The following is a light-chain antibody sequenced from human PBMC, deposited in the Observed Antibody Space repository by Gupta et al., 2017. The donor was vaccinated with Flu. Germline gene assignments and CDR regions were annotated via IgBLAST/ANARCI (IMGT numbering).Light chain of an antibody. J-gene: IGKJ1*01. CDR3: QQYGSSPLT. Sequence: GNLCLSAVERDNVSCRASRRVNSNYLALYQQKVGQAPRLLSYGASSRSTGIPDRFSGSGSGTDFTLTISRLEPEDFAVFYCQQYGSSPLTFGQGTKVEIK. V-gene: IGKV3-20*01. CDR2: GAS. CDR1: RRVNSNY.